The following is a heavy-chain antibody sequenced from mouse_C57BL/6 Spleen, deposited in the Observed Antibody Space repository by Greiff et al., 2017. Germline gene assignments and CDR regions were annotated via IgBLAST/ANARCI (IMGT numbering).Heavy chain of an antibody. CDR3: ARWGLPYLYFDV. CDR1: GYTFTSYW. J-gene: IGHJ1*03. D-gene: IGHD3-1*01. Sequence: QVHVKQPGAELVKPGASVKLSCKASGYTFTSYWMHWVKQRPGRGLEWIGGIDPNSGGTKYNEKFKSKATLTVDKPSSTAYMQLSSLTSDDSAVYYCARWGLPYLYFDVWGTGTTVTVSS. V-gene: IGHV1-72*01. CDR2: IDPNSGGT.